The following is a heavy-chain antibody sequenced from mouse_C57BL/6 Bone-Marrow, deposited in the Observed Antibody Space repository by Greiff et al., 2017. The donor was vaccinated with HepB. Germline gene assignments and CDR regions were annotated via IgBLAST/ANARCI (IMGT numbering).Heavy chain of an antibody. V-gene: IGHV1-64*01. Sequence: QVQLQQPGAELVKPGASAKLSCKASGYTFTSYWMHWVKQRTGQGLEWIGMIHPNSGSTNYNEKFKSKATLTVDTSSSPAYMQLSSLTSEDSSVYYCALLLRLYYFDYWGQGTTLTLSS. CDR2: IHPNSGST. D-gene: IGHD1-1*01. J-gene: IGHJ2*01. CDR3: ALLLRLYYFDY. CDR1: GYTFTSYW.